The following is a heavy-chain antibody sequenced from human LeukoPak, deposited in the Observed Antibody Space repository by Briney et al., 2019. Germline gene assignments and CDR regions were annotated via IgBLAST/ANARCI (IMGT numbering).Heavy chain of an antibody. J-gene: IGHJ4*02. CDR1: GYSFTSNY. V-gene: IGHV1-46*01. Sequence: GASVKVSCKACGYSFTSNYIHWVRQAPGQGLEWMGMIYPRDGSTSYAQKFQGRVTVTRDTSTSTVHMELSGLRSEDTAVYYCARDQEAFDYWGQGTLVTVSS. CDR2: IYPRDGST. CDR3: ARDQEAFDY.